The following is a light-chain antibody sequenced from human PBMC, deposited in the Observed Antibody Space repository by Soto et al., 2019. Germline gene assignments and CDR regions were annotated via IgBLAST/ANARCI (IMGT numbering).Light chain of an antibody. V-gene: IGKV3-15*01. CDR2: DAS. CDR3: QQYNSWPET. J-gene: IGKJ1*01. Sequence: EIVMTQSPGTPSVSPGGRATLFCRASQSVRSSLAWYQQKPGQAPRLFIYDASTRATGIPARFTGSGSGTEFTLTISSLQSEDFAVYYCQQYNSWPETFGQGTKVDIK. CDR1: QSVRSS.